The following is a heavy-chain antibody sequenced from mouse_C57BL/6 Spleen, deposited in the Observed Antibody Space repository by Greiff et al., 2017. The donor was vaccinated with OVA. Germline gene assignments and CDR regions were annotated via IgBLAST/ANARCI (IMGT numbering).Heavy chain of an antibody. CDR2: IDPNSGGT. V-gene: IGHV1-72*01. CDR3: ASTYGSSYGGAMDY. CDR1: GYTFTSYW. D-gene: IGHD1-1*01. J-gene: IGHJ4*01. Sequence: VQLQQPGAELVKPGASVKLSCKASGYTFTSYWMHWVKQRPGRGLEWIGRIDPNSGGTKYNEKFKSKATLTVDKPSSTAYMQLSSLTSEDSAVYYCASTYGSSYGGAMDYWGQGTSVTVSS.